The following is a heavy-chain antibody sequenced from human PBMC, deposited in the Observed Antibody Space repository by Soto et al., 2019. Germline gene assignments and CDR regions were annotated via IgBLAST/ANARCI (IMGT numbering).Heavy chain of an antibody. CDR2: IYYSGIT. V-gene: IGHV4-59*01. Sequence: SETLSLTCTIAGGSISGYYWSWIRQPPGKGLEWIAYIYYSGITNYNPSLKSRVTISVDTSKNQFSLRLNSVTAADTAVYYCARDCNFGYNGYEGSRVSDGFDIWGQGTMVTVSS. D-gene: IGHD5-12*01. CDR3: ARDCNFGYNGYEGSRVSDGFDI. J-gene: IGHJ3*02. CDR1: GGSISGYY.